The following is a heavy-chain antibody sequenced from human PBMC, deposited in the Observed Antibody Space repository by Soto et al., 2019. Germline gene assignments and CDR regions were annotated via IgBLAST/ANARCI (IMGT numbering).Heavy chain of an antibody. CDR3: TRGAGFFYGVDV. Sequence: PWWSLRLSCSASGFSYSDYEMNWLRQAPGKGLEWIAHISFSGSTIYYADSVKGRFSISRDNSKNFLYLQMSGLRADDSAVYYCTRGAGFFYGVDVWGLGTTVTVSS. V-gene: IGHV3-48*03. J-gene: IGHJ6*02. D-gene: IGHD3-10*01. CDR2: ISFSGSTI. CDR1: GFSYSDYE.